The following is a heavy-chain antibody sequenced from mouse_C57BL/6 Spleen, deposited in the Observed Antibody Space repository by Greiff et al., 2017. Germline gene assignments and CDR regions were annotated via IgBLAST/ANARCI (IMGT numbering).Heavy chain of an antibody. V-gene: IGHV6-3*01. Sequence: EVKLVESGGGLVQPGGSMKLSCVASGFTFSNYWMNWVRQSPEKGLEWVAQIRLKSDNYATHYAESVKGRFTISRDDSKSSVYLQMNNLRAEDTGIYYCTGGYNWYFDVWGTGTTVTVSS. CDR3: TGGYNWYFDV. CDR1: GFTFSNYW. D-gene: IGHD2-2*01. J-gene: IGHJ1*03. CDR2: IRLKSDNYAT.